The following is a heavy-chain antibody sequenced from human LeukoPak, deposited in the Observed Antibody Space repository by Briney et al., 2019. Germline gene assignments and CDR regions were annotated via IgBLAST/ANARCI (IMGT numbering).Heavy chain of an antibody. CDR1: GFIFDDYA. J-gene: IGHJ2*01. D-gene: IGHD2-21*02. Sequence: GGSPRLSCAASGFIFDDYAMHWVRQVPGKGLEWVSGISWNSGKMGYADSVKGRFTISRDNAKNSLYLQMNSLRPEDTALYFCTKDISVTATWYFDLWGRGTLVTVSS. CDR2: ISWNSGKM. CDR3: TKDISVTATWYFDL. V-gene: IGHV3-9*01.